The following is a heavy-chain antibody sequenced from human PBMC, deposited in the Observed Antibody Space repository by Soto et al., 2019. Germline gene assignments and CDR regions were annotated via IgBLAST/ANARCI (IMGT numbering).Heavy chain of an antibody. V-gene: IGHV1-3*01. CDR1: GYTFTSYA. J-gene: IGHJ5*02. D-gene: IGHD1-20*01. CDR3: ARGGGVTGIPAVDWFDP. Sequence: GASVKVSCKASGYTFTSYAMHWVRQAPGQRLEWMGWINAGNGNTKYSQKFQGRVTITRDTSASTAYMELSSLRSEDTAVYYCARGGGVTGIPAVDWFDPWGQGTLVTVSS. CDR2: INAGNGNT.